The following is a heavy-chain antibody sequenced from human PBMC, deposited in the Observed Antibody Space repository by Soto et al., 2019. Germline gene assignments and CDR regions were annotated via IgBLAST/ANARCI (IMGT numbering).Heavy chain of an antibody. D-gene: IGHD5-12*01. CDR1: GFTFNYYG. V-gene: IGHV3-23*01. Sequence: EVQLLESGGGLVQPGGSLRLSCAASGFTFNYYGMNWVHKAPGKGLEWVSAISGSGDNTYYADSVKGRFTISRDNSKNMLFLQMTSLRVEDTAIYYCAKETGHRGPYDYWGQGTRVTVSS. J-gene: IGHJ4*02. CDR2: ISGSGDNT. CDR3: AKETGHRGPYDY.